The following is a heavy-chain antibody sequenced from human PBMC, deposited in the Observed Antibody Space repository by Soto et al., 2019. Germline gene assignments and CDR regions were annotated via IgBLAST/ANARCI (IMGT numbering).Heavy chain of an antibody. J-gene: IGHJ2*01. CDR3: TTGWDFDL. CDR2: IKSKSDGETT. Sequence: EVQLVESGGGLLKPGGSLRLTCAGSGFTFSNAWMSWVRQAPGKGLEWVARIKSKSDGETTDYAAPVKGRFTILRDDSKTTVLLQMNSLKTEDTAVYHCTTGWDFDLWGRGTLVTVSS. V-gene: IGHV3-15*01. CDR1: GFTFSNAW.